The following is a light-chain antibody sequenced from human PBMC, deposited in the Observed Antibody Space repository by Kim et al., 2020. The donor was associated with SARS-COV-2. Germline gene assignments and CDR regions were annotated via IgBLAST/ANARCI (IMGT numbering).Light chain of an antibody. CDR3: QKYNSSPWT. Sequence: ASIGDRVTITCRASQDIKNYLAWYRQKPGKVPEVLIYAASILQSGVPSRISGSGSGTDFTLTINSLQPEDVATYYCQKYNSSPWTFGQGTKLEIK. CDR1: QDIKNY. J-gene: IGKJ1*01. CDR2: AAS. V-gene: IGKV1-27*01.